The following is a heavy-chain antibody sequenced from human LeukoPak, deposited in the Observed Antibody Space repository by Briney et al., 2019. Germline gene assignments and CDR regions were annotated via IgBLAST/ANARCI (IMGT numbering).Heavy chain of an antibody. CDR2: IYHSGST. CDR1: GYSISSGYY. CDR3: ARPNPYNYGTDAFDI. J-gene: IGHJ3*02. Sequence: SETLSLTCAVSGYSISSGYYWGWIRQPPGKGLEWIGSIYHSGSTYYNPSLKSRVTISVDTPKNQFSLKLSSVTAADTAVYYCARPNPYNYGTDAFDIWGQGTMVTVSS. D-gene: IGHD4-17*01. V-gene: IGHV4-38-2*01.